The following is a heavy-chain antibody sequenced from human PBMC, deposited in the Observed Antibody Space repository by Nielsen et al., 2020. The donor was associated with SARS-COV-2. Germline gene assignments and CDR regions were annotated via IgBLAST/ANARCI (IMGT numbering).Heavy chain of an antibody. V-gene: IGHV3-53*01. J-gene: IGHJ2*01. D-gene: IGHD6-19*01. Sequence: GESLKISCAASGFTVSANYMTWVRQAPGKGLEWVSVIYSSGSEYYADSVQGRFTIFSDNSKSTLYLQMNSLRAEDTAVYYWSIGFSVAVPGTWYFDLWGRGTLVTVSS. CDR1: GFTVSANY. CDR2: IYSSGSE. CDR3: SIGFSVAVPGTWYFDL.